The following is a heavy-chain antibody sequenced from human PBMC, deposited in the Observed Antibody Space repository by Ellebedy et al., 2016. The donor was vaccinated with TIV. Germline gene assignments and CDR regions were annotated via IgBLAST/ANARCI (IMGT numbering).Heavy chain of an antibody. D-gene: IGHD3-9*01. Sequence: ASVKVSCKASGYTFTGYYMHWVRQAPGQGLEWMGWINPNSGGTNYAQKFQGRVTMTRDTSISTAYMELSSLRSEDTAVYYCARGYDILTGLFDFWGQGTLVTVSS. CDR3: ARGYDILTGLFDF. CDR2: INPNSGGT. J-gene: IGHJ4*02. V-gene: IGHV1-2*02. CDR1: GYTFTGYY.